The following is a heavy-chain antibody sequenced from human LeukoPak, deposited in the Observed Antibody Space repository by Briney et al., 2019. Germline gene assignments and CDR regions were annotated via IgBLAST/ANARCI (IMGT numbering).Heavy chain of an antibody. J-gene: IGHJ4*02. Sequence: PSQTLSLTCTVSGGSIISGGYYWDWIRQPAGKGLEWIGYMSHSGSADYNPSLKSRVTISVDRSGNQFSLKLSSVTAADSAMYYCARRYCSSTNCSPFDYWGQGTLVTVSS. CDR2: MSHSGSA. D-gene: IGHD2-2*01. CDR1: GGSIISGGYY. CDR3: ARRYCSSTNCSPFDY. V-gene: IGHV4-30-2*01.